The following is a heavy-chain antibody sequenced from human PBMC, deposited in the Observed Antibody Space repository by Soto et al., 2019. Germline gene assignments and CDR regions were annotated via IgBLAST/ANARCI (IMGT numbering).Heavy chain of an antibody. J-gene: IGHJ6*02. V-gene: IGHV1-24*01. CDR2: YDLEKGET. CDR3: ARGASLSRMEDSYLLMDV. Sequence: ASVKVSCKVSGYSLTELSIHWVRQAPGEGLEWMGGYDLEKGETIYAQKFQGRVTMTEDSPADTPYMQLRSLRSEDTAVYYCARGASLSRMEDSYLLMDVWGQGTTVTVSS. CDR1: GYSLTELS. D-gene: IGHD1-26*01.